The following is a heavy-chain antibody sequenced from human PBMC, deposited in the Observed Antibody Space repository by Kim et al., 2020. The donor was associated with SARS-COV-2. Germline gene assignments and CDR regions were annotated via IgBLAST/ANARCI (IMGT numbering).Heavy chain of an antibody. V-gene: IGHV1-8*01. J-gene: IGHJ6*02. D-gene: IGHD4-17*01. CDR3: ASRPKRYGDANYYYYGMDV. Sequence: ASVKVSCKASGYTFTSYDINWVRQATGQGLEWMGWMNPNSGNTGYAQKFQGRVTMTRNTSISTAYMELSSLRSEDTAVYYCASRPKRYGDANYYYYGMDVWGQGTTVTVSS. CDR2: MNPNSGNT. CDR1: GYTFTSYD.